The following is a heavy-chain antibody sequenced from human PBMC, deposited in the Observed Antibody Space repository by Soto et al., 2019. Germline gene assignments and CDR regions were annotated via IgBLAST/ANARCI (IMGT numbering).Heavy chain of an antibody. CDR3: ARGGGYSGYDSNYYYYGMDV. J-gene: IGHJ6*02. V-gene: IGHV3-13*01. Sequence: SLRLSCAATGFTFSSYDMHWVRQATGKGLEWVSAIGTAGDTYYPGSVKGRFTISRENAKNSLYLQMNSLRAGDTAVYYCARGGGYSGYDSNYYYYGMDVWGQGTTVTVSS. D-gene: IGHD5-12*01. CDR1: GFTFSSYD. CDR2: IGTAGDT.